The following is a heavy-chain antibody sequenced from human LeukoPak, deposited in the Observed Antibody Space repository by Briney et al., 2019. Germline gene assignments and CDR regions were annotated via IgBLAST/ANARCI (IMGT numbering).Heavy chain of an antibody. D-gene: IGHD3-3*01. CDR3: ARLTYYDFWSGYNYAFDI. J-gene: IGHJ3*02. Sequence: GASVKVSCKASGYTFTGYYMHRVRQAPGQGLERMGWINPSSGGTNYAQKFQGRVTMTRDTSISTAYMELSRLRSDDTAVYYCARLTYYDFWSGYNYAFDIWGQGTMVTVSS. CDR2: INPSSGGT. V-gene: IGHV1-2*02. CDR1: GYTFTGYY.